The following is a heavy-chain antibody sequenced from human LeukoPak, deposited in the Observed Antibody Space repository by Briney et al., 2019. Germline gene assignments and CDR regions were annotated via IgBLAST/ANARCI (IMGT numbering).Heavy chain of an antibody. CDR1: GGSISSGNYY. V-gene: IGHV4-39*01. J-gene: IGHJ4*02. Sequence: SETLSLTCTVSGGSISSGNYYWGWIRQPPGKGLEWIGNIYYSGSTYYNPSLKGRVTISVDTSKNQFSLKLSSVTAADTAVYYCARRGYSYDYFDYWGQGTLVTVSS. CDR2: IYYSGST. CDR3: ARRGYSYDYFDY. D-gene: IGHD5-18*01.